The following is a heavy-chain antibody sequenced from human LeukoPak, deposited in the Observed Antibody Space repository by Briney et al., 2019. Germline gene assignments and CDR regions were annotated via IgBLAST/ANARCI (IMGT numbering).Heavy chain of an antibody. CDR1: GFTVSSNY. CDR2: IYSGGST. CDR3: ARGSSGYYNYFDY. Sequence: PGGSPRLSCAASGFTVSSNYMSWVRQAPGKGLEWVSVIYSGGSTYYADSVKGRFTISRDNSKNTLYLQMNSLRAEDTAVYYCARGSSGYYNYFDYWGQGTLVTVSS. J-gene: IGHJ4*02. D-gene: IGHD3-22*01. V-gene: IGHV3-66*02.